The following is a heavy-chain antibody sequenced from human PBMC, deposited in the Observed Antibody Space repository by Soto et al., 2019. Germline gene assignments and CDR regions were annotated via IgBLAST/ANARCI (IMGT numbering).Heavy chain of an antibody. J-gene: IGHJ4*02. CDR2: IYYSGST. Sequence: PTETLSLTCTVSAGAISSSSYYWGWIRQPPGKGLEWIGSIYYSGSTYYNPSLKSRVTISVDTSKNQFSLKLRSDYTAVYYCARTQYCISTSCYAIGSDYWGQGTLVTVSS. CDR3: ARTQYCISTSCYAIGSDY. D-gene: IGHD2-2*01. CDR1: AGAISSSSYY. V-gene: IGHV4-39*01.